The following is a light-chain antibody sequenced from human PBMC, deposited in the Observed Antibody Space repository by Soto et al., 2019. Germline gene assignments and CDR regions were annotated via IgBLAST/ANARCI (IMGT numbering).Light chain of an antibody. Sequence: EIVLTQSPGTLSLSPGERATLSCRASQSVWNNYLAWYQQKPGQAPRLLIYGASSRDTGIPDKFSGSGSGTDFTLTISRLEPEDFAVYYCHHYCSSPQTFGQGTKVEIK. J-gene: IGKJ1*01. CDR1: QSVWNNY. V-gene: IGKV3-20*01. CDR3: HHYCSSPQT. CDR2: GAS.